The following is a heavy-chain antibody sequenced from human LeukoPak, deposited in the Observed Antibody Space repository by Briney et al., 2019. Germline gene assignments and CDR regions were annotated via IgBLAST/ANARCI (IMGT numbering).Heavy chain of an antibody. CDR3: AREEAYYYDSSGYYHP. J-gene: IGHJ4*02. CDR2: IIPIFGTA. V-gene: IGHV1-69*05. Sequence: SVKVSCKASGGTFSSYAISWVRQAPGQGLEWMGRIIPIFGTANYAQKFQGRVTITTDESTSTAYMELSSLRSEDTAVYYCAREEAYYYDSSGYYHPWGQGTLVTVSS. D-gene: IGHD3-22*01. CDR1: GGTFSSYA.